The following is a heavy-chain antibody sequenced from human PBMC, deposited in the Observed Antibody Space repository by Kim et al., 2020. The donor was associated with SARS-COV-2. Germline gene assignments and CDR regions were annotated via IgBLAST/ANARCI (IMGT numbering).Heavy chain of an antibody. D-gene: IGHD3-10*01. CDR2: IDTGGTYI. Sequence: GGSLRLSCAASGFTFSSYTMNWIRQAPGKGLEWVSSIDTGGTYIYYADSVKGRFTISRDNAENSLYLQMHSLRAEDTAVYYCARVGLDYGSGSYPIYWGQGTLVTVSS. CDR3: ARVGLDYGSGSYPIY. CDR1: GFTFSSYT. V-gene: IGHV3-21*01. J-gene: IGHJ4*02.